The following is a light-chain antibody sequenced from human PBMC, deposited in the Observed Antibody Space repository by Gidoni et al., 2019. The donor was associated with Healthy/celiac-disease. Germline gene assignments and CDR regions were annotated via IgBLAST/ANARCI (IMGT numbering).Light chain of an antibody. V-gene: IGKV1-5*01. CDR3: QQYNSYWT. CDR2: DAS. CDR1: QSISSW. Sequence: DIQMTQSPSTLSASVGDRVTITCRASQSISSWLGWYQQKPGKAPKLLIYDASSLESGVPSRCSGSGAGKEFTLTSSSLQPDDFATYYCQQYNSYWTFGQGTKVEIK. J-gene: IGKJ1*01.